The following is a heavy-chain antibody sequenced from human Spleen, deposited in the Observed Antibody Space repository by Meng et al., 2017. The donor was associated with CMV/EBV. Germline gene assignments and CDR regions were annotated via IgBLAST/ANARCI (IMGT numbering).Heavy chain of an antibody. CDR3: APHYV. D-gene: IGHD3-16*01. V-gene: IGHV3-74*01. CDR1: GFTFSRYW. Sequence: GESLKISCAASGFTFSRYWMHWVRQAPGKGLVWVSRINSDGSSTSYADSVKGRFTISRDNAKNTLYLQMNSLRAEDTAVYYCAPHYVWGQGTLVTVSS. CDR2: INSDGSST. J-gene: IGHJ4*02.